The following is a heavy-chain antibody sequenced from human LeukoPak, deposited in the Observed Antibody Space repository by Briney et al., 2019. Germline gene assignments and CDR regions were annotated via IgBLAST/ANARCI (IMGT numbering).Heavy chain of an antibody. J-gene: IGHJ3*02. D-gene: IGHD3-22*01. V-gene: IGHV1-69*04. CDR3: ARDPEIYYDSSAQPADI. CDR1: GGTFSSYA. Sequence: SVKVSCKASGGTFSSYAISWVRQAPGQGLEWMGRIIPILGIANYAQKFQGRVTITADKSTSTAYMELSSLRSEDTAVYYCARDPEIYYDSSAQPADIWGQGTMVTVSS. CDR2: IIPILGIA.